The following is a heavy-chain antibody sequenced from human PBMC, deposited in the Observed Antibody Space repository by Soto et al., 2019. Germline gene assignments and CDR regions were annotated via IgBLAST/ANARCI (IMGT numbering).Heavy chain of an antibody. J-gene: IGHJ4*02. CDR3: ARAEPNYYGSGRPFDY. D-gene: IGHD3-10*01. CDR2: ISAYNGNT. Sequence: ASVKVSCKASGYTFTSYGISWVRQAPGQGLEWMGWISAYNGNTNYAQKLQGRVTMTTDTSTSTAYMELRSLRSDDTAVYYCARAEPNYYGSGRPFDYWGQGTLDTVSS. V-gene: IGHV1-18*01. CDR1: GYTFTSYG.